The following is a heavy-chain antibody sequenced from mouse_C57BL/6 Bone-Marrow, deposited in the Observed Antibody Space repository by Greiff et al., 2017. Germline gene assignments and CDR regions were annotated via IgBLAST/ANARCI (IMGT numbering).Heavy chain of an antibody. V-gene: IGHV1-85*01. CDR1: GYTFTSYD. D-gene: IGHD1-1*01. CDR3: ARSENYYGSSSWFAY. CDR2: LYPRDGST. Sequence: VQRVESGPELVKPGASVKLSCKASGYTFTSYDINWVKQRPGQGLEWIGWLYPRDGSTKYNEKFKGKDTLTVDTSSSTAYMELHSLTSEDSAVYFCARSENYYGSSSWFAYWGQGTLVTVSA. J-gene: IGHJ3*01.